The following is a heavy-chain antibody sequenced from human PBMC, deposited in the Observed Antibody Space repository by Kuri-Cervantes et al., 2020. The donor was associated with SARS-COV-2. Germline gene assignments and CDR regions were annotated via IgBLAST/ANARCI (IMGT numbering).Heavy chain of an antibody. CDR3: SLSSSSVYYYYMDV. CDR2: ISGSGGST. CDR1: GFTFSSYA. D-gene: IGHD6-13*01. Sequence: GGSLRLSCAASGFTFSSYAMSWVRQAPGKGLEWVSAISGSGGSTYYAGSVKGRFTISRDNSKNTLYLQMNSLRAEDTAVYYCSLSSSSVYYYYMDVWGKGTTVTVSS. V-gene: IGHV3-23*01. J-gene: IGHJ6*03.